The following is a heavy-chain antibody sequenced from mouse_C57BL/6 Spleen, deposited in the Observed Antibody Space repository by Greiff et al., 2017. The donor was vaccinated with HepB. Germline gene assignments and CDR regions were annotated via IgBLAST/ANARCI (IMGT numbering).Heavy chain of an antibody. CDR2: IDPSDSYT. Sequence: QVHVKQPGAELVKPGASVKLSCKASGYTFTSYWMQWVKQRPGQGLEWIGEIDPSDSYTNYNQKFKGKATLTVDTSSSTAYMQLSSLTSEDSAVYYCARASPITTVVARSYAMDYWGQGTSVTVSS. CDR1: GYTFTSYW. J-gene: IGHJ4*01. V-gene: IGHV1-50*01. CDR3: ARASPITTVVARSYAMDY. D-gene: IGHD1-1*01.